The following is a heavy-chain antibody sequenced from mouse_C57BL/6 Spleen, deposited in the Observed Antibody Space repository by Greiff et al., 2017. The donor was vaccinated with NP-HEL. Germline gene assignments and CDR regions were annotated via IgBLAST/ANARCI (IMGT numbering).Heavy chain of an antibody. Sequence: QVQLQQPGAELVKPGASVKMSCKASGYTFTSYWITWVKQRPGPGLEWIGDIYPGSGSTNYNEKFKSKATLTVDTSSSTAYMQLSSLTSEDSAVYYCARGATVVARGYFDYWGQGTTLTVSS. CDR3: ARGATVVARGYFDY. D-gene: IGHD1-1*01. J-gene: IGHJ2*01. CDR2: IYPGSGST. V-gene: IGHV1-55*01. CDR1: GYTFTSYW.